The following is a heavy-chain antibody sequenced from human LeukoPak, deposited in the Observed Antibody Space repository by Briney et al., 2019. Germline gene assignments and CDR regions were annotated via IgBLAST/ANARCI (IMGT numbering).Heavy chain of an antibody. CDR1: GASISGSTDY. CDR2: IYYTGST. J-gene: IGHJ4*02. D-gene: IGHD3-16*01. V-gene: IGHV4-39*01. CDR3: ARHLSKARPGVMSHVDY. Sequence: SETLSLTCTVAGASISGSTDYWGWIRQSPGKGLEWIVSIYYTGSTYYNPSLKSRVTVSVDPSKNQFSLKLSSVTAADTAVYYCARHLSKARPGVMSHVDYWGQGTLVTVSS.